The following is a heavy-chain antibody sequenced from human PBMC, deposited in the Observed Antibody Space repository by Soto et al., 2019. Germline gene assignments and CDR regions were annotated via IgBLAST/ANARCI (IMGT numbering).Heavy chain of an antibody. CDR3: AGAGESSDWRHFDY. Sequence: EVQLVESGGGLVQPGGSLRLSCAASGFSFSDHYMDWVRQAPGKGLEWVARTRNKANSYTTLYAASVRGRFTISRDDSKNSLFLQMNSLKTEDTAVYYCAGAGESSDWRHFDYWGQGTLVTVSS. J-gene: IGHJ4*02. CDR2: TRNKANSYTT. V-gene: IGHV3-72*01. D-gene: IGHD6-19*01. CDR1: GFSFSDHY.